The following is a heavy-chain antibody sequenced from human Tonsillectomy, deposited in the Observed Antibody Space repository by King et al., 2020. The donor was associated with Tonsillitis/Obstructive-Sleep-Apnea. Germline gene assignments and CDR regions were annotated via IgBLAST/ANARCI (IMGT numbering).Heavy chain of an antibody. J-gene: IGHJ4*02. CDR3: ARYLDGSGSRYYFDY. CDR2: IIPIFGTA. D-gene: IGHD3-10*01. V-gene: IGHV1-69*01. Sequence: QLVQSGAEVKKPGSSVKVSCKASGGTFSSYAISWVRPAPGQGLVWMGGIIPIFGTANYAQKFQGRVTITAAESTSTAYMELRSLRTEDPAVYYCARYLDGSGSRYYFDYWGQGTLVTVSS. CDR1: GGTFSSYA.